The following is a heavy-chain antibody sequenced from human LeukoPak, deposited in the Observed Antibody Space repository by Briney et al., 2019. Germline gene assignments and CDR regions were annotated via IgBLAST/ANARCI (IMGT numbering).Heavy chain of an antibody. CDR3: VVVPAAIRNSVWFDR. CDR1: GYTFADYY. J-gene: IGHJ5*02. Sequence: ASVKLSCKVSGYTFADYYMHWVQQAPGKGREWMGLVYPEDGETIYAEKFQGRVTITADTSTDTAYMELSSLRSEDTAVYYCVVVPAAIRNSVWFDRWGQGTLVTVSS. CDR2: VYPEDGET. D-gene: IGHD2-2*02. V-gene: IGHV1-69-2*01.